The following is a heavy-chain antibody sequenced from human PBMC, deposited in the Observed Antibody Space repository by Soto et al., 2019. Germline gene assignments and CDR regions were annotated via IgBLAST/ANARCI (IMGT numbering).Heavy chain of an antibody. D-gene: IGHD2-21*02. Sequence: QITLKESGPTLVKPTQTLTLTCTFSGFSLNTGGLGVGWIRQPPGKALEWLALIYWDNDKRYSPSLMSRLTITKDTSNTQVVLTMTNMDPVDAATYYCVHSRCGGDCLQSYSSHYYYGLDVWGQGTTVTVSS. CDR1: GFSLNTGGLG. CDR3: VHSRCGGDCLQSYSSHYYYGLDV. J-gene: IGHJ6*02. V-gene: IGHV2-5*02. CDR2: IYWDNDK.